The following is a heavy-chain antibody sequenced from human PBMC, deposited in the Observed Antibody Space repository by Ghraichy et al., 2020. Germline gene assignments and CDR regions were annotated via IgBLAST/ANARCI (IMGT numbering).Heavy chain of an antibody. CDR1: GFTFSSYG. J-gene: IGHJ4*02. Sequence: GESLNISCAASGFTFSSYGMHWVRQAPGKGLEWVAVIWYDGSNKYYADSVKGRFTISRDNSKNTLYLQMNSLRAEDTAVYYCARDQRALYFDYWGQGTLVTVSS. CDR3: ARDQRALYFDY. D-gene: IGHD5-24*01. CDR2: IWYDGSNK. V-gene: IGHV3-33*01.